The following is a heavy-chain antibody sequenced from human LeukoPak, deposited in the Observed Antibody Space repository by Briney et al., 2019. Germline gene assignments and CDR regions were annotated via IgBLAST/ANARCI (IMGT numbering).Heavy chain of an antibody. V-gene: IGHV3-21*01. CDR3: ARGSEWEPLYYFDY. CDR1: GFTFSIYN. Sequence: PGGSLRLSCTASGFTFSIYNMNWVRQAPGKGLEWVALISSSSGYLYYTGSVKGRFTISRDNAKNSLYLQMNSLKAEDTAVYYCARGSEWEPLYYFDYWGQGNLVTVSS. D-gene: IGHD1-26*01. CDR2: ISSSSGYL. J-gene: IGHJ4*02.